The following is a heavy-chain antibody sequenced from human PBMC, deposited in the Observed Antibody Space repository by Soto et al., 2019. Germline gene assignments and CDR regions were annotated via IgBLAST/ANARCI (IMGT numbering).Heavy chain of an antibody. D-gene: IGHD1-7*01. CDR3: AKDPRANYLYYYYYMDV. Sequence: GGSLRLSCAASGFTFSSYGMHWVRQAPGKGLEWVAVISYDGSNKYYADSVKGRFTISRDNSKNTLYLQMNSLRAEDTAVYYCAKDPRANYLYYYYYMDVWGKGTTVTVSS. CDR1: GFTFSSYG. V-gene: IGHV3-30*18. CDR2: ISYDGSNK. J-gene: IGHJ6*03.